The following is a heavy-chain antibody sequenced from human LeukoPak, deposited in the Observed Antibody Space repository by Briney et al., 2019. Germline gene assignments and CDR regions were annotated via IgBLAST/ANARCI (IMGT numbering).Heavy chain of an antibody. Sequence: GGSLRLSCAASGFTFSSYGMLCVRQAPGKRLEGGAVISYDGSNKYYAASVKGRFTISRDNSKNTLYLQMNSLRAADTAVYYCAKDWDDSGWSPGSFAYWGQGTLVSVSS. J-gene: IGHJ4*02. V-gene: IGHV3-30*18. D-gene: IGHD6-19*01. CDR2: ISYDGSNK. CDR1: GFTFSSYG. CDR3: AKDWDDSGWSPGSFAY.